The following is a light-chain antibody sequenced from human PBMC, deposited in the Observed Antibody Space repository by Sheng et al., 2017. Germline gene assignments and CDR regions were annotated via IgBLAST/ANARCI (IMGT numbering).Light chain of an antibody. V-gene: IGLV3-21*02. CDR2: DDS. CDR3: QVWDRTSDLWV. Sequence: SYMLTQPPSVSVAPGQTARITCGGDKIGSESVHWYQQKPGQAPLLVVYDDSDRPSGTPERFSGATSGNTATLTISQVEAGDEADYYCQVWDRTSDLWVFGGGTKLTAL. CDR1: KIGSES. J-gene: IGLJ3*02.